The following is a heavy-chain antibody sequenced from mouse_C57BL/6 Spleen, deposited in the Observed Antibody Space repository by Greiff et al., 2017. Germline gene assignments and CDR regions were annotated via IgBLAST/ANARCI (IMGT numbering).Heavy chain of an antibody. J-gene: IGHJ1*03. V-gene: IGHV1-74*01. CDR3: ARGIALYGNCVV. CDR2: IHPSDSDT. Sequence: QVQLQQPGAELVKPGASVKVTCTASGYTFTSYCMHWVKQRPGQGLVWMGRIHPSDSDTNYNQKFKSKATLTVDKSSSTAYMQLSSLTSEDSAVYYCARGIALYGNCVVWGTGTTVTVSS. CDR1: GYTFTSYC. D-gene: IGHD2-1*01.